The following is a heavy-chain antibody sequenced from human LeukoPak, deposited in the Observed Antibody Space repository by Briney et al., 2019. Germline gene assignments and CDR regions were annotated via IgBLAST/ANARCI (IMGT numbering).Heavy chain of an antibody. D-gene: IGHD6-19*01. Sequence: PSETLSLTCTVSGYSISSGYYWGWIRQPPGQGLEWIGSIYHSGSTYYNPSLKSRVTISVDTSKNQFSLKLSSVTAADTAVYYCARRTGYSNGWYFDYWGQGTLVTVSS. CDR1: GYSISSGYY. CDR2: IYHSGST. V-gene: IGHV4-38-2*02. CDR3: ARRTGYSNGWYFDY. J-gene: IGHJ4*02.